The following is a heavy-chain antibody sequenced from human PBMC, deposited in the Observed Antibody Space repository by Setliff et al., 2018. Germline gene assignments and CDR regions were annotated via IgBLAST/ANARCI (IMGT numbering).Heavy chain of an antibody. Sequence: PGGSLRLSCVASGFTFSRYWMHWVRQVPGKGLVWVSRINGDGGVTYYPDSVKGRFTISRDNAKNSLFLQMNSLRAEDTAVYYCAREGALGTDSWGQGTLVTVSS. CDR3: AREGALGTDS. CDR2: INGDGGVT. D-gene: IGHD1-26*01. CDR1: GFTFSRYW. J-gene: IGHJ5*01. V-gene: IGHV3-74*01.